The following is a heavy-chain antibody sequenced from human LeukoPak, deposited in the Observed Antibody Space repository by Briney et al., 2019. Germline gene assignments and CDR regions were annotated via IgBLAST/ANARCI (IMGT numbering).Heavy chain of an antibody. D-gene: IGHD3-22*01. CDR3: AKDSYDSSGYHLGFDY. CDR1: GFTFDDYA. CDR2: ISWNSGSI. Sequence: PGGSLRLSCVASGFTFDDYATHWVRQAPGKGLEWVSSISWNSGSIGYADSVKGRFTISRDNAKNSLYLQMNSLRAEDTALYYCAKDSYDSSGYHLGFDYWGQGTLVTVSS. V-gene: IGHV3-9*01. J-gene: IGHJ4*02.